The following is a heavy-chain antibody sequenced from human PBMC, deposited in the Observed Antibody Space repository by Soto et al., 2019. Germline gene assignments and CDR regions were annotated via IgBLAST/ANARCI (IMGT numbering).Heavy chain of an antibody. J-gene: IGHJ6*02. D-gene: IGHD6-19*01. CDR3: ASSHRRRLAVAGTTHYYYYGMDV. V-gene: IGHV1-18*01. Sequence: QVQLVQSGAEVKKPGASVKVSCKASGYTFTSYGISWVRQAPGQGLEWMGWISAYNGNTNYAQKLQGRVTMTTDTSTSTAYMALRSLRSDDTAVYYCASSHRRRLAVAGTTHYYYYGMDVWGQGTTVTVSS. CDR2: ISAYNGNT. CDR1: GYTFTSYG.